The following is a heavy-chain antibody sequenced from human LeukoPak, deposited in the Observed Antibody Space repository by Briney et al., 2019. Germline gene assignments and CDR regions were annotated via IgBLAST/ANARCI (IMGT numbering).Heavy chain of an antibody. Sequence: KSGESLQISCQGSGYSFTSYWIGWVHRLPGKGLEWMGIIYPGDSDTRYSPSFQGQVTISADKSISTAYLQWSSLKASDTAMYYCARQGLRATWFDYWGQGTLVTVSS. CDR3: ARQGLRATWFDY. CDR1: GYSFTSYW. CDR2: IYPGDSDT. J-gene: IGHJ4*02. D-gene: IGHD5-12*01. V-gene: IGHV5-51*07.